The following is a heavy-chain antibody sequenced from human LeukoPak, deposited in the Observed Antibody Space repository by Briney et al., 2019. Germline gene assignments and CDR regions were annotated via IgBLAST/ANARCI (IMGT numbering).Heavy chain of an antibody. V-gene: IGHV4-39*07. Sequence: PSETLSLTCTVSGGSISSSSHYWGWIRQPPGKGLEWIGNIYYSGSTHYNSSLKSRVTISVDTSKNQFSLELSSVTAADTAVYYCARGAPANYYGSGENHYFDYWGQGTLVTVSS. D-gene: IGHD3-10*01. J-gene: IGHJ4*02. CDR2: IYYSGST. CDR3: ARGAPANYYGSGENHYFDY. CDR1: GGSISSSSHY.